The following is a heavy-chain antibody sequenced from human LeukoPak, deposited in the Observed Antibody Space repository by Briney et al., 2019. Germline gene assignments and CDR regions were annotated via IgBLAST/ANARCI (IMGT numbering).Heavy chain of an antibody. Sequence: GGSLRLSCAASGFTVNSNYMTWVRQAPGKGLEWVSVIENDGSTYYADSVKGRFTISRDNDKNSLYLQMNSLRAEDTALYYCANGCYRQLAYFDYWGQGALVTVSS. J-gene: IGHJ4*02. CDR1: GFTVNSNY. CDR2: IENDGST. CDR3: ANGCYRQLAYFDY. D-gene: IGHD3-16*02. V-gene: IGHV3-53*01.